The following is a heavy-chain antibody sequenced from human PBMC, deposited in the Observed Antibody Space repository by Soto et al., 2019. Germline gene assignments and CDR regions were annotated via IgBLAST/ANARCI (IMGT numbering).Heavy chain of an antibody. D-gene: IGHD3-3*01. CDR1: GFTFSSYW. Sequence: GGSLRLSCAASGFTFSSYWMSWVRQAPGKGLEWVANIKQDGSEKYYVDSVKGRFTISRDNAKNSLYLQMNSLRAEDTAVYYCARDLTGYYDFWSGDNNAFDIWGQGTMVTVSS. V-gene: IGHV3-7*01. CDR3: ARDLTGYYDFWSGDNNAFDI. CDR2: IKQDGSEK. J-gene: IGHJ3*02.